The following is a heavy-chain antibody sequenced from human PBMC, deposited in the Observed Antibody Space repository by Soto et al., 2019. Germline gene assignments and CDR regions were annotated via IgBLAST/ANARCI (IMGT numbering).Heavy chain of an antibody. D-gene: IGHD4-17*01. V-gene: IGHV4-34*01. CDR1: GGSFSGYY. CDR3: ARGNDYGDYYFDY. Sequence: SETLSLTCAVYGGSFSGYYWSWIRQPPGKGLEWIGEINHSGSTNYNPSLKSRVTISVDTSKNQFSLKLSSVTAAETAVYYCARGNDYGDYYFDYWGQGTLLTVSS. J-gene: IGHJ4*02. CDR2: INHSGST.